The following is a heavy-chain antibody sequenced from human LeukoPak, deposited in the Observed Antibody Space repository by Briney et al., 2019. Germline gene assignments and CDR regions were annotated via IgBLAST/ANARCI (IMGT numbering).Heavy chain of an antibody. J-gene: IGHJ5*02. CDR2: ISYDGSNK. V-gene: IGHV3-30*18. CDR3: AKDQGLAATGWFDP. Sequence: GGSLRLSCAASGFTFSSYGMPWVRQAPGKGLEWVAVISYDGSNKYYADSVKGRFTISRDNSKNTLYLQMNSLRAEDTAVYYCAKDQGLAATGWFDPWGQGTLVTVSS. CDR1: GFTFSSYG. D-gene: IGHD3-16*01.